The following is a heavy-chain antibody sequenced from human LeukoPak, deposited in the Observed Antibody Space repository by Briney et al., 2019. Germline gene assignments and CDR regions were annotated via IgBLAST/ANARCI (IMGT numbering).Heavy chain of an antibody. D-gene: IGHD2-8*01. J-gene: IGHJ4*02. CDR3: AKDRSCTNDICHGDFDY. CDR2: ISGSGGRT. Sequence: GGSLRLSCAASGFTFSSYAVSWVRQAPGKGVEWVPSISGSGGRTYSADSVKGRFTISRDNSKNTLYLQMNSLRAEDTALYYCAKDRSCTNDICHGDFDYWGQGTLVTVSS. CDR1: GFTFSSYA. V-gene: IGHV3-23*01.